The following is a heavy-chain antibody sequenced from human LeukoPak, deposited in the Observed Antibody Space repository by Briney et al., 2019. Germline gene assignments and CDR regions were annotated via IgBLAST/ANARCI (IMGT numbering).Heavy chain of an antibody. CDR3: ARDLTGNWNYFIWDYYYYMDV. V-gene: IGHV3-11*04. CDR2: ISSSGSTI. D-gene: IGHD1-7*01. J-gene: IGHJ6*03. CDR1: GFTFSDYY. Sequence: GGSLRLSCAASGFTFSDYYMSWLRQAPGKGLEWVSYISSSGSTIYYADSVKGRFTIPRDNAKNSLYLQMNSLRAEDTAVYYCARDLTGNWNYFIWDYYYYMDVWGKGTTVTVSS.